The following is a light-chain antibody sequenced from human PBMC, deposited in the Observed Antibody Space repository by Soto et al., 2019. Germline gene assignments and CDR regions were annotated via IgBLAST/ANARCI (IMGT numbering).Light chain of an antibody. CDR2: GVS. Sequence: EIVMTQSQGTLSVSPGERATLSCRASQSVSVNLAWYQQKPGQAPRLLIYGVSTRATGIPATFSGSESGTEFTLTISRLQSEDLAVYYCQQYNDWPFTFGPGTKVDIK. CDR3: QQYNDWPFT. V-gene: IGKV3-15*01. CDR1: QSVSVN. J-gene: IGKJ3*01.